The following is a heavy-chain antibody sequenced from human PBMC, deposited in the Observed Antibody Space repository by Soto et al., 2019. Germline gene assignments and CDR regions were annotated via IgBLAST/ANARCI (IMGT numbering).Heavy chain of an antibody. V-gene: IGHV3-21*01. CDR1: GFTFSSYN. J-gene: IGHJ5*02. Sequence: PGVSLRLSCVASGFTFSSYNMNWVRQAPGKGLEWVSHISGTGVYIHYADAVKGRFTISRDNAKSSVYLQMNSLRAEDTAVYYCAREGALKPFSSWGQGALVTVSS. CDR2: ISGTGVYI. CDR3: AREGALKPFSS.